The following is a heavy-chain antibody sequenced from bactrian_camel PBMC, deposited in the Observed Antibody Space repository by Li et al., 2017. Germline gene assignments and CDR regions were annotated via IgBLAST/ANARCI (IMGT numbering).Heavy chain of an antibody. CDR1: GPVRSRVF. V-gene: IGHV3S53*01. CDR2: INRKGTI. J-gene: IGHJ4*01. D-gene: IGHD5*01. Sequence: VQLVESGGGSVQPGGSLRLSCEVSGPVRSRVFMAWFRQAPGKEREGVAVINRKGTIRYADFVKGRFTISKVYAENKLYLQMSGLNPEDTAMYYCAADSSLIARGGCRVGAEFLGTWGQGTQVTVS. CDR3: AADSSLIARGGCRVGAEFLGT.